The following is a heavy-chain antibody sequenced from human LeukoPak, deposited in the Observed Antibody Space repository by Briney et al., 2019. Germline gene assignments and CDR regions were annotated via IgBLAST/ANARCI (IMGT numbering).Heavy chain of an antibody. V-gene: IGHV3-7*01. J-gene: IGHJ5*02. CDR2: INEDGREK. Sequence: GGSLRLSCVASGLTFNTYWMTWVRQAPGKGLEWVANINEDGREKYYVDSVKGRIFISRDNARHSLYLQMNSPRAEDTAVYYCVRGGFSLDRWGQGTLVTVSS. CDR1: GLTFNTYW. D-gene: IGHD3-10*01. CDR3: VRGGFSLDR.